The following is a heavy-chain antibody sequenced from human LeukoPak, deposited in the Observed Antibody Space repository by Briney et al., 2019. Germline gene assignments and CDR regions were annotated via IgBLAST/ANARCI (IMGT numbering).Heavy chain of an antibody. J-gene: IGHJ4*02. D-gene: IGHD3-9*01. CDR1: GFTFSSYS. CDR2: ISSSSSYI. Sequence: PGGSLRLSCAASGFTFSSYSMNWVRQAPGKGLEWVSSISSSSSYIYYADSVKGRFTISRDNAKNSLYLQMNSLRAEDTAVYYCARDQGYYDILAGYQPYYFDYWGQGNLVTVSS. V-gene: IGHV3-21*01. CDR3: ARDQGYYDILAGYQPYYFDY.